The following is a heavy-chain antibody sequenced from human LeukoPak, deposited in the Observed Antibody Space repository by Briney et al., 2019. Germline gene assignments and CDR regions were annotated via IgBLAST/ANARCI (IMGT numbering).Heavy chain of an antibody. CDR1: RFSFSGLW. J-gene: IGHJ5*02. CDR2: INADGTST. Sequence: GGSLRLSCAASRFSFSGLWMHWVRRGPGKGLMWLSRINADGTSTNYADSVKGRFTVSRDNAKNILYLQMNSLRVEDTAIYYCARGGSYPEPDLWGQGTLVTVSS. V-gene: IGHV3-74*01. D-gene: IGHD1-1*01. CDR3: ARGGSYPEPDL.